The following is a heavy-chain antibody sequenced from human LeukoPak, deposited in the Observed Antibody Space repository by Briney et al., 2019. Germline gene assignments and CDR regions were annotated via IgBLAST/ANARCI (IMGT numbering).Heavy chain of an antibody. V-gene: IGHV3-11*01. CDR2: ISPSGTDI. CDR1: GFTFTDTY. D-gene: IGHD1-1*01. Sequence: GGSLRLSCAVSGFTFTDTYMTWIRQAPGKGLESLSYISPSGTDISYADSVKGRFTISRDNAKNSLYLQMTSLRAEDTAVYYCARDLGRGNLDYWGQGTLVTVSS. J-gene: IGHJ4*02. CDR3: ARDLGRGNLDY.